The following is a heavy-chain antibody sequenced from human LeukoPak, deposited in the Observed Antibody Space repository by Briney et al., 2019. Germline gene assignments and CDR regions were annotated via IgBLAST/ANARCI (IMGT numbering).Heavy chain of an antibody. CDR3: ARSKIIQLDSMDV. D-gene: IGHD5-18*01. Sequence: GGSLRLSCAASGFTFTTYTINWVRQAPGKGLKWVSSISSTGNYMFYGDSVKGRFTISRDDAKNSLYLQMNSLRAEDTAMYYCARSKIIQLDSMDVWGNGTKVTVSP. J-gene: IGHJ6*04. CDR2: ISSTGNYM. CDR1: GFTFTTYT. V-gene: IGHV3-21*01.